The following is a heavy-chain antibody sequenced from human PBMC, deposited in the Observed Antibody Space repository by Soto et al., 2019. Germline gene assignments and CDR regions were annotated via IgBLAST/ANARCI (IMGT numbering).Heavy chain of an antibody. D-gene: IGHD6-25*01. CDR2: IKDKTDGGTT. CDR1: GFAFSYTS. V-gene: IGHV3-15*07. J-gene: IGHJ6*02. CDR3: TTLIPAAGLRGRYYYYAMDV. Sequence: PGGALRLSCAASGFAFSYTSMNWVRQAPGKGLEWVGRIKDKTDGGTTEYAAPVKGRFTISRDDSTNTLFLQMNNLKTEDTAVYYCTTLIPAAGLRGRYYYYAMDVWGQGTTVTVSS.